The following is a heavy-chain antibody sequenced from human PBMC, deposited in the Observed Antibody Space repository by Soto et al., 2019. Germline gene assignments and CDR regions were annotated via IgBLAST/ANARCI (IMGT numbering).Heavy chain of an antibody. J-gene: IGHJ4*02. D-gene: IGHD5-12*01. CDR3: AKDAVYNDGLWLVAN. V-gene: IGHV3-23*01. CDR2: MTGSGGDI. Sequence: EVQLLESGGGLVQPRGSLRLSCAASGFSFSRYAMMWVRQAPGKGQEWVAGMTGSGGDIRYADSVKGRFTISKDNSKNTLYLQMNSLRAEDTAIYYCAKDAVYNDGLWLVANWGQGTLVSVSS. CDR1: GFSFSRYA.